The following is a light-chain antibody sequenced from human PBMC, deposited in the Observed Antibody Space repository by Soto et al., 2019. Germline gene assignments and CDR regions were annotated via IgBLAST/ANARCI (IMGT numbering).Light chain of an antibody. J-gene: IGKJ1*01. CDR1: QTVASTS. V-gene: IGKV3-20*01. CDR2: VTS. CDR3: QQYVTTPRT. Sequence: EIVLTQSPGILSLSPGARATLSCRASQTVASTSLAWYQQSPGQAPRLLIYVTSPRATGTPDRFIGSGSGTAFTLTISRLEPEDFAVYYCQQYVTTPRTFGQGTKVE.